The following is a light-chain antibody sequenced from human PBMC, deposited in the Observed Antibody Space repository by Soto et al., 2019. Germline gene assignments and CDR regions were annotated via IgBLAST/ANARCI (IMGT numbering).Light chain of an antibody. V-gene: IGKV3-20*01. J-gene: IGKJ5*01. CDR2: GAS. CDR1: QSVSSSY. CDR3: QQYGSSPIT. Sequence: EIVLTQSPGTLSLSPGERATLSCRASQSVSSSYLAWYQQIPGQAPRLLIYGASYRATGIPDRFSGRASGTDSTLTISRLEPEDFAVYYCQQYGSSPITFGQGTRLEI.